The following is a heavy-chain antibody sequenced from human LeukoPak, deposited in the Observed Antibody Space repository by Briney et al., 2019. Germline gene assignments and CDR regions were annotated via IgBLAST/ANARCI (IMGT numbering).Heavy chain of an antibody. CDR2: ISYDGSNK. CDR1: GFTFSSYA. D-gene: IGHD2-15*01. J-gene: IGHJ5*02. Sequence: GGSLRLSCAASGFTFSSYAMHWVRQAPGKGLEWVAVISYDGSNKYYADSVKGRFTISRDNSKNTLYLQMNSLRSDDTAVYYCARDNETLSGIWENWFDPWGQGTLVTVSS. CDR3: ARDNETLSGIWENWFDP. V-gene: IGHV3-30*04.